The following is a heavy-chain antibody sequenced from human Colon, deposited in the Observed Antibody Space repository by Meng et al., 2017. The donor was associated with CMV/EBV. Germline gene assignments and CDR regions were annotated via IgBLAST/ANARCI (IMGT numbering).Heavy chain of an antibody. CDR1: GGSILDNFQ. V-gene: IGHV3-7*01. D-gene: IGHD2-15*01. CDR3: VRGRAAHPD. Sequence: GGSLRLSCTVSGGSILDNFQWGWIRQSPGKGLEWVASIKGDGSEINYVDSVKGRFTISRDNAKSSLYLQMNSLRAEDTAMYYCVRGRAAHPDWGQGTLVTVSS. J-gene: IGHJ4*02. CDR2: IKGDGSEI.